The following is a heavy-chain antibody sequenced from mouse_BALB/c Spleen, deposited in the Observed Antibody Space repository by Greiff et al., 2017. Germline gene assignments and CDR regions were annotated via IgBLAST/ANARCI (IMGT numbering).Heavy chain of an antibody. Sequence: EVQRVESGAELVRSGASVKLSCTASGFNIKDYYMHWVKQRPEQGLEWIGWIDPENGDTEYAPKFQGKATMTADTSSNTAYLQLSSLTSEDTAVYYCNKGTTDYAMDYWGQGTSVTVSS. V-gene: IGHV14-4*02. J-gene: IGHJ4*01. CDR3: NKGTTDYAMDY. CDR1: GFNIKDYY. CDR2: IDPENGDT. D-gene: IGHD2-13*01.